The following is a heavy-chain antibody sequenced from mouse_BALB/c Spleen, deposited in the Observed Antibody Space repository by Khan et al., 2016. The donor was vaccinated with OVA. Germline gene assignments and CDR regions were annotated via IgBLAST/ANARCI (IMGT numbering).Heavy chain of an antibody. J-gene: IGHJ4*01. CDR1: GFTFSSYG. D-gene: IGHD1-1*01. CDR2: ISTRGRYP. Sequence: EVELVESGGDLVKPGGSLKLSCAASGFTFSSYGMSWVRQTPDKRLEWVAIISTRGRYPYYPDSVKGGFTISRDNAKTTLYLQMSSLKSEDTAMYYCARCLYGSSYDYYAMDYWGQGTSVTVSS. V-gene: IGHV5-6*01. CDR3: ARCLYGSSYDYYAMDY.